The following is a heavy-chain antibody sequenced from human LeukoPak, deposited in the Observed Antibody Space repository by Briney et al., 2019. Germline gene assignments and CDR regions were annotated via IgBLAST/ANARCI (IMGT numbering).Heavy chain of an antibody. Sequence: GGSLRLSCAASGFTFSSYAMSWVRQAPGKGLEWVSGISSSGANVYYADSVKGRFTTSRDNSKNTLYLQVENLRVEDTAVYFCARDDVLYSPTWFLFYYCGQGDLWTVSS. V-gene: IGHV3-23*01. CDR3: ARDDVLYSPTWFLFYY. CDR2: ISSSGANV. CDR1: GFTFSSYA. D-gene: IGHD5-12*01. J-gene: IGHJ4*02.